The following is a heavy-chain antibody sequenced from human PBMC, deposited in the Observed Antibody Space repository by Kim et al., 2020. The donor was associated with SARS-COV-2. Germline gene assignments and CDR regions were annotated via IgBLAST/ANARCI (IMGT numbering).Heavy chain of an antibody. J-gene: IGHJ3*02. Sequence: GGSLRLSCAASGFTFSNAWMSWVRQAPGKGLEWVGRIKSKTDGGTTDYAAPVKGRFTISRDDSKNTLYLQMNSLKTEDTAVYYCTTASTLYYYDSSGYYTDAFDIWGQGTMVTVSS. D-gene: IGHD3-22*01. CDR2: IKSKTDGGTT. CDR3: TTASTLYYYDSSGYYTDAFDI. V-gene: IGHV3-15*01. CDR1: GFTFSNAW.